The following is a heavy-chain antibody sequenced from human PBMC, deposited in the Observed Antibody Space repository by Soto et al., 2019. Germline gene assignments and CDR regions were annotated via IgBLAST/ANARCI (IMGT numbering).Heavy chain of an antibody. V-gene: IGHV4-59*01. J-gene: IGHJ6*02. Sequence: SETLSLTCTVSGGSISGYFWSWIRQPPGKGLEWIGYTHYSGSSNYNPSLKSRVTISVDTSKSQFSLKLSSVTSADTALYFCARDKAGTTLNYYFGMDVWGHGTTVTVSS. D-gene: IGHD1-7*01. CDR1: GGSISGYF. CDR3: ARDKAGTTLNYYFGMDV. CDR2: THYSGSS.